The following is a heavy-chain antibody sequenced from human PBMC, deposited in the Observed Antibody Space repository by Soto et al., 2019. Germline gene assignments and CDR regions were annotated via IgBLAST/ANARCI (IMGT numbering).Heavy chain of an antibody. D-gene: IGHD2-21*02. CDR1: GGTFSSYA. Sequence: ASVKVSCKASGGTFSSYAISWVRQAPGQGLEWMGGIIPIFGTANYAQKFQGRVTITADESTSTAYMELSSLRSEDTAVYYCTRGPGTGLGGGDAFDYWGQGTLVTVSS. V-gene: IGHV1-69*13. CDR3: TRGPGTGLGGGDAFDY. CDR2: IIPIFGTA. J-gene: IGHJ4*02.